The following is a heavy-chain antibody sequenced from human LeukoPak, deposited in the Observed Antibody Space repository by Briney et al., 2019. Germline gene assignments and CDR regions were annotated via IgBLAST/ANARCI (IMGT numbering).Heavy chain of an antibody. CDR1: GGSISSYY. CDR3: ARHGYYYDSGGYYLGGVHDAFDI. V-gene: IGHV4-59*08. Sequence: SETLSLTCTVSGGSISSYYWSWIRQPPGKGLEWIGYIYYSGSTNYNPSLKSRVTISVDTSKNQFSLKLSSVTAADTAVYYCARHGYYYDSGGYYLGGVHDAFDIWGQGTMVTVSS. J-gene: IGHJ3*02. CDR2: IYYSGST. D-gene: IGHD3-22*01.